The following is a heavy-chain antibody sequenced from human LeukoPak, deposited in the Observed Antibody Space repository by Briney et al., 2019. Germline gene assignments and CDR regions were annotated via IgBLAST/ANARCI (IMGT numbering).Heavy chain of an antibody. D-gene: IGHD4-17*01. V-gene: IGHV3-15*01. CDR1: GFTFSNAW. CDR3: TTDLTTRKGYYYYYMDV. J-gene: IGHJ6*03. Sequence: GGSLRLSCAASGFTFSNAWMSWVRQAPGKGLEWVGRIKSKTDGGTTDYAAPVKGRFTISRDDSKNTLYLQMNSLKTEDTAVYYCTTDLTTRKGYYYYYMDVWGKGTTVTVSS. CDR2: IKSKTDGGTT.